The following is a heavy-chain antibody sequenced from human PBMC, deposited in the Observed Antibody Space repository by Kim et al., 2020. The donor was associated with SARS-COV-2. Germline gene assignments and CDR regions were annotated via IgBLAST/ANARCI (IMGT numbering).Heavy chain of an antibody. Sequence: NPNYAQKPQGRVTMTTDTSTGTAYMELRSLRSDDTAVYYCARAKSGYEGYWGQGTLVTVSS. D-gene: IGHD5-12*01. V-gene: IGHV1-18*01. CDR2: NP. CDR3: ARAKSGYEGY. J-gene: IGHJ4*02.